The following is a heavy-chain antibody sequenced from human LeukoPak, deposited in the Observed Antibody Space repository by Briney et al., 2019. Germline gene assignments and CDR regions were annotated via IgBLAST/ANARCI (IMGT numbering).Heavy chain of an antibody. CDR1: GFTFSSYT. Sequence: GGSLRLSCAGSGFTFSSYTMGWVRQAPGKGLEWVSSIGNSDTSIYYADSVKGRFTISRDNAKNALYLQMNSLRAEDTAVYYCARDSAFWGQGSLVTVSS. J-gene: IGHJ4*02. V-gene: IGHV3-21*01. CDR3: ARDSAF. CDR2: IGNSDTSI.